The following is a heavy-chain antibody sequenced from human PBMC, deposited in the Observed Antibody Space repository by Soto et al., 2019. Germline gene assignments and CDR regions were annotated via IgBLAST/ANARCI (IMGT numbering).Heavy chain of an antibody. CDR3: AHRQQRYFDWSENWFDP. CDR2: IYWNDDK. CDR1: GFSLSTSGVG. Sequence: QITLKESGPTLVKPTQTLTLTCTFSGFSLSTSGVGVGWIRQPPGKALEWLALIYWNDDKRYSPSLKSRLTITKDTSKNQVVLTMTNMDPVDTATYYCAHRQQRYFDWSENWFDPWGQGTLVTVSS. J-gene: IGHJ5*02. D-gene: IGHD3-9*01. V-gene: IGHV2-5*01.